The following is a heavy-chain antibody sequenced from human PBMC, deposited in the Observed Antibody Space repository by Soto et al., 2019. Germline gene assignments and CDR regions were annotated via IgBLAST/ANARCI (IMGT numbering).Heavy chain of an antibody. CDR1: GYTFSGYS. V-gene: IGHV1-18*03. Sequence: ASVKVSCKASGYTFSGYSITWVRQAPGQGLEWMGRISGYNGNTNYARTLRDRLTLTTDTSTSIAYMELRSLTSDDMAVYYCARDVFCGGAPACPDMDVWGQGTTVTVSS. CDR3: ARDVFCGGAPACPDMDV. J-gene: IGHJ6*02. D-gene: IGHD2-21*01. CDR2: ISGYNGNT.